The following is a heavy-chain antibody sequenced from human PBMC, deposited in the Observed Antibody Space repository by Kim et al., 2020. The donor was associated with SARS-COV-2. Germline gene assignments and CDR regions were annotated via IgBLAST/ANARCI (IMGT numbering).Heavy chain of an antibody. CDR3: ATPIVSSDRAVAGDY. D-gene: IGHD6-19*01. Sequence: GGSLRLSCAASGFTFSSYAMHWVRQAPGKGLEWVAVISYDGSNKYYADSVKGRFTISRDNSKNTLYLQMNSLRAEDTAVYYCATPIVSSDRAVAGDYWGQGTLVTVSS. CDR1: GFTFSSYA. J-gene: IGHJ4*02. CDR2: ISYDGSNK. V-gene: IGHV3-30*04.